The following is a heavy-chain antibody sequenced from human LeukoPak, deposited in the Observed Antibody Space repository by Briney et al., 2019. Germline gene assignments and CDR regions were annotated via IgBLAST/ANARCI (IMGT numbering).Heavy chain of an antibody. Sequence: ASVKVPCKASGYTFTSYYMHWVRQAPGQGLEWMGIINPSGGSTSYAQKFQGRVTMTRDTSTSTVYMELSSLRSEDTAVYYCARRIAVAGEDYYYGMDVWGQGTTVTVSS. V-gene: IGHV1-46*01. CDR3: ARRIAVAGEDYYYGMDV. D-gene: IGHD6-19*01. CDR1: GYTFTSYY. J-gene: IGHJ6*02. CDR2: INPSGGST.